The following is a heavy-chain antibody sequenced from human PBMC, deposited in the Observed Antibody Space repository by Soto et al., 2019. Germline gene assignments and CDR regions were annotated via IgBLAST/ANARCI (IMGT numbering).Heavy chain of an antibody. V-gene: IGHV6-1*01. CDR3: AKGENLGPKTGYAFDP. Sequence: SPPLSLPCPISEDSVSSNTASWNWIRQSPSRVLEWLGRTYFRYKWYDYYAVSVKSRIIINLDTYTNQFSLQLNSVTPEDTAVYFCAKGENLGPKTGYAFDPWGQGIMVT. D-gene: IGHD5-12*01. CDR2: TYFRYKWYD. CDR1: EDSVSSNTAS. J-gene: IGHJ5*02.